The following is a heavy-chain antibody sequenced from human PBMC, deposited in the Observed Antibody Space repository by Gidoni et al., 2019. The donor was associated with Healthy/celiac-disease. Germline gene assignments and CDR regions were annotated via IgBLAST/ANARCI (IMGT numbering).Heavy chain of an antibody. Sequence: EVQLVESGGGLVQPGGSLRLSCAASGFTFSSYSMNWVRQGPGKGVEWVSYISSSSSTIYYADSVKGRFTISRDNAKNSLYLQMNSLRDEDTAVYYCAREAWDFWSASYWYFDLWGRGTLVTVSS. CDR2: ISSSSSTI. CDR1: GFTFSSYS. D-gene: IGHD3-3*01. V-gene: IGHV3-48*02. J-gene: IGHJ2*01. CDR3: AREAWDFWSASYWYFDL.